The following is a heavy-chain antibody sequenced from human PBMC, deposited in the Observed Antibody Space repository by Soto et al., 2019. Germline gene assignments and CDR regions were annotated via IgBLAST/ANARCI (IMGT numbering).Heavy chain of an antibody. V-gene: IGHV3-64*01. J-gene: IGHJ4*02. CDR1: GFTFSSYA. CDR3: ARGGDYCSSTSCYARD. D-gene: IGHD2-2*01. CDR2: ISSNGGST. Sequence: EVQLVESGGGLVQPGGSLRLSCAASGFTFSSYAMHWVRQAPGKGLEYVSAISSNGGSTYYANSVKGRFTISRDNSKNTLYLQMGSLRTEDMAVYYCARGGDYCSSTSCYARDWGQGTLVTVSS.